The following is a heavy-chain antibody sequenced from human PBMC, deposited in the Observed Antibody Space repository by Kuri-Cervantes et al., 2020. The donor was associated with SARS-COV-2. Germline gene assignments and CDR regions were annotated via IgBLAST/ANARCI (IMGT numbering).Heavy chain of an antibody. CDR3: ARTGLPGWYYYYGMDV. CDR2: ISSRGSTI. J-gene: IGHJ6*02. Sequence: GESLKISCAASGFTFSDYYMSWIRQAPGKGLEWVSYISSRGSTIYYADSVKGRFTISRDNAKNSLYLQMHSLRAEDTAVYYCARTGLPGWYYYYGMDVWGQGTTVTVSS. CDR1: GFTFSDYY. V-gene: IGHV3-11*01. D-gene: IGHD2-15*01.